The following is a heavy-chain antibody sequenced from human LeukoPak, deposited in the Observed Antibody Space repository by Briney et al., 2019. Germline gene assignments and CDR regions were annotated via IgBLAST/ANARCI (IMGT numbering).Heavy chain of an antibody. J-gene: IGHJ4*02. V-gene: IGHV3-30*03. CDR1: GFTFSSYG. Sequence: PGRSLRLSCAASGFTFSSYGMHWVRQAPGKGLEWVAVISYDGSNKYYADSVKGRFTISRDNSKNTLYLQMNSLRAEDTAVYYCASAYYYDSSAMGYWGQGTLVTVSS. CDR2: ISYDGSNK. D-gene: IGHD3-22*01. CDR3: ASAYYYDSSAMGY.